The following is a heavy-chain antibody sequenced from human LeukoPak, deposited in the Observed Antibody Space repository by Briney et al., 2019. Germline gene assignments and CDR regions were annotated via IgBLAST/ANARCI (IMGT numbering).Heavy chain of an antibody. CDR1: GYTFTGYY. D-gene: IGHD1-1*01. Sequence: ASVKVSCKASGYTFTGYYMHWVRQAPGQGLEWMGWINPNSGGTNYAQKFQGRVTMTRDTSISTAYMELSRLRSDDTAVYYCARDFLNEVQLEPGGYFDYWGQGTLVTVSS. CDR2: INPNSGGT. CDR3: ARDFLNEVQLEPGGYFDY. J-gene: IGHJ4*02. V-gene: IGHV1-2*02.